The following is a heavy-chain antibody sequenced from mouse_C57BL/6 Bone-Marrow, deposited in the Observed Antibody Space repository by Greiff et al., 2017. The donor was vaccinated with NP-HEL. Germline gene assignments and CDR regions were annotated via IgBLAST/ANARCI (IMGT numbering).Heavy chain of an antibody. CDR2: IDPSDSYT. D-gene: IGHD1-1*01. CDR1: GYTFTSYW. Sequence: QVQLQQPGAELVMPGASVKLSCKASGYTFTSYWMHWVKQRPGQGLEWIGEIDPSDSYTNYNQKFKGKSTLTVDKSSSTAYMQLSSLTSEDSAVYYCARGAYYGSSYSDYWGQGTTLTVSS. V-gene: IGHV1-69*01. CDR3: ARGAYYGSSYSDY. J-gene: IGHJ2*01.